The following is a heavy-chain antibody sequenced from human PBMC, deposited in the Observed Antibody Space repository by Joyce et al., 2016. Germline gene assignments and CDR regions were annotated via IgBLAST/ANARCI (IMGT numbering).Heavy chain of an antibody. V-gene: IGHV5-51*01. D-gene: IGHD3-10*01. CDR1: GFPFTTYW. J-gene: IGHJ4*02. CDR2: IYPGNYDT. Sequence: DVQLVQSGAEVKKPGESLKISCKASGFPFTTYWIAWVRQMPGKGLEWMGIIYPGNYDTRYSPSFQVKVTCSADKSITTAYLQWSSVKASDTAIYYCARLRHASGSYQFDYWGQGTLVTVSS. CDR3: ARLRHASGSYQFDY.